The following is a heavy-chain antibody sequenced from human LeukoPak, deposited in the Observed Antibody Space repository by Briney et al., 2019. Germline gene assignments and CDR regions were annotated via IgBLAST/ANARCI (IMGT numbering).Heavy chain of an antibody. D-gene: IGHD6-13*01. CDR2: IIPIFGTA. Sequence: ASVKVSCKASGGTFSSYAISWVRQAPGQGLEWMGGIIPIFGTANYAQKFQGRVTITADTSTSTAYMELRSLRSDDTAVYYCAASIAAAGTSDYWGQGTLVTVSS. V-gene: IGHV1-69*06. CDR3: AASIAAAGTSDY. J-gene: IGHJ4*02. CDR1: GGTFSSYA.